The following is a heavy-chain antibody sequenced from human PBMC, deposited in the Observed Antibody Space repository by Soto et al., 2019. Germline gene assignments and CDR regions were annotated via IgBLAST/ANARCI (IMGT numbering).Heavy chain of an antibody. J-gene: IGHJ6*02. Sequence: RASVKVSCKASGCTFSSYASSWGRQPPGQVLDWMGGIIPLFGTANYAQKFQGRVTITADESTSTAYMELSSLRSEDKAVYYCARDRRYYYYGMDVWGQGTTVTVSS. CDR2: IIPLFGTA. V-gene: IGHV1-69*13. CDR3: ARDRRYYYYGMDV. CDR1: GCTFSSYA.